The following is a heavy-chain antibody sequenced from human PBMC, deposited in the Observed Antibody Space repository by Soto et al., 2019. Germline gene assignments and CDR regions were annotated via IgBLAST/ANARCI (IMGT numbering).Heavy chain of an antibody. CDR2: IKSKTDGGTT. J-gene: IGHJ6*04. CDR3: TTDLLRYFAWLVPTRLLDV. D-gene: IGHD3-9*01. V-gene: IGHV3-15*01. CDR1: GFTFSNAG. Sequence: EVQLVESGGGLVKPGGSLRLSCAASGFTFSNAGMSWVRQAPGKGLEWVGRIKSKTDGGTTDYAAPVKVRFTISRDDSENTLYLQMNSLNTEDTAVYYCTTDLLRYFAWLVPTRLLDVWGKGTTVTVSS.